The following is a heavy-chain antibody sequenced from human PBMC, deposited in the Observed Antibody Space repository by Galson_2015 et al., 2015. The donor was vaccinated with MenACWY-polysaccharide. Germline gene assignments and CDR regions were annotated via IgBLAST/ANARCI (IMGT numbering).Heavy chain of an antibody. CDR3: TKAGAKYCSGSSCYFNWFDP. V-gene: IGHV3-74*01. D-gene: IGHD2-15*01. CDR1: GFSFSTYW. Sequence: SLRLSCAASGFSFSTYWMHWVRHAPGKGLVWVSRINADGRATGYADSVRGRFTISRDNAKNTLYLEMNSLRAEDTAVYYCTKAGAKYCSGSSCYFNWFDPWGQGTLVTVSS. CDR2: INADGRAT. J-gene: IGHJ5*02.